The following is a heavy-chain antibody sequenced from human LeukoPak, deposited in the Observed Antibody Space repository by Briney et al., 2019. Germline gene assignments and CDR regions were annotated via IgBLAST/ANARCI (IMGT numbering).Heavy chain of an antibody. V-gene: IGHV1-2*02. D-gene: IGHD3-22*01. CDR3: ARVPNYYDTSGPRD. CDR1: GYTFTGYY. Sequence: GASVKVSCKASGYTFTGYYMHWVRQAPGQGLEWMGWINPNSGGTNYAQKFQGRVTITADKSTSTAYMELSSLRSDDTAVYYCARVPNYYDTSGPRDWGQGTLVTVSS. J-gene: IGHJ4*02. CDR2: INPNSGGT.